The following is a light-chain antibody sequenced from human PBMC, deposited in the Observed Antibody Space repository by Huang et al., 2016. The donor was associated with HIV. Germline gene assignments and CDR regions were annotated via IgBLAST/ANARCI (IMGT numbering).Light chain of an antibody. J-gene: IGKJ2*01. V-gene: IGKV3-11*01. CDR1: QSVSDY. CDR2: DAS. CDR3: QQRSNWPPVYT. Sequence: EIVLTQSPATLSLSPGERATLSCRASQSVSDYFVWYHQKPGQAPRRLIYDASNRPTDIPARFSGSGSGTDFTLTISSLEPEDFAVYYCQQRSNWPPVYTFGQGTKLEIK.